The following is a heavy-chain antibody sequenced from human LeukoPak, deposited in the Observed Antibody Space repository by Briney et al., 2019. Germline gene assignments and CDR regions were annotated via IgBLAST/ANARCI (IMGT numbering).Heavy chain of an antibody. V-gene: IGHV4-61*02. D-gene: IGHD1-26*01. J-gene: IGHJ4*02. CDR3: AREAVGAAHRAFDY. Sequence: SQTLSLTCTVSGGSISSGSYYWSWIRQPAGKGLEWIGRIYTSGSTNYNPSLKSRVTISVDTSKNQFSLKLSSVTAAGTAVYYCAREAVGAAHRAFDYWGQGTLVTVSS. CDR1: GGSISSGSYY. CDR2: IYTSGST.